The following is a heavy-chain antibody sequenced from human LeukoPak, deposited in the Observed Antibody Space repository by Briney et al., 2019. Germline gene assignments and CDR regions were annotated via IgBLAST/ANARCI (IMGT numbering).Heavy chain of an antibody. V-gene: IGHV3-30*02. Sequence: GGSLRLSCAASGFTFSSYGMHWVRQAPGKGLEWVAFIRYDGSNKYYADSVKGRFTISRDNSRNTLYLQMNSLRAEDTAVYYCAKDTYGDYLFDYWGQGTLVTVSS. J-gene: IGHJ4*02. D-gene: IGHD4-17*01. CDR1: GFTFSSYG. CDR2: IRYDGSNK. CDR3: AKDTYGDYLFDY.